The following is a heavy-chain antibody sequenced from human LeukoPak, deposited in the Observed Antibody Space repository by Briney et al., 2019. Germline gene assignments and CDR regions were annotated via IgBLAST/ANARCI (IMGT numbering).Heavy chain of an antibody. D-gene: IGHD1-26*01. J-gene: IGHJ4*02. CDR2: MYFSEST. Sequence: SETLSLTCTVSGGSVSSSFYYWGWIRQPPGKGLEWIGSMYFSESTHYNPSLKSRVTISVGTSKNQFSLKLTSVTAADTAVYYCANAASYSVDYWGQGTLVTVSS. V-gene: IGHV4-39*01. CDR1: GGSVSSSFYY. CDR3: ANAASYSVDY.